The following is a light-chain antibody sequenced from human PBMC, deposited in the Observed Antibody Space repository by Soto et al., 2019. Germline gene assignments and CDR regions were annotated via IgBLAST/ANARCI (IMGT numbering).Light chain of an antibody. Sequence: QAVLTQPPSASGSPGQSVTFSCTGTSSDIGDYNYVSWYQQHPGKAPKLMIYEVTKRPSGVPDRSSGSKSGNTASLTVSGLQADDEADYYCSSYAGNNNYVFGTGTKLTVL. CDR2: EVT. V-gene: IGLV2-8*01. CDR3: SSYAGNNNYV. J-gene: IGLJ1*01. CDR1: SSDIGDYNY.